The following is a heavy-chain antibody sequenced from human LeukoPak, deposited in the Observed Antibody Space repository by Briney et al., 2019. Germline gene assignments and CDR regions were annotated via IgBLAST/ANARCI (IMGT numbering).Heavy chain of an antibody. J-gene: IGHJ4*02. Sequence: GGSMTLAWTAYGFSFSNHYMRWIRQAPGKGLEWVSSISSSSSYIYYADSVKGRFTISTHNSTHSLYLQMNSLRAEDMAEYYCARDLMGSPYGSGSYYLVDYWGQGTLVTVSS. D-gene: IGHD3-10*01. V-gene: IGHV3-21*01. CDR1: GFSFSNHY. CDR2: ISSSSSYI. CDR3: ARDLMGSPYGSGSYYLVDY.